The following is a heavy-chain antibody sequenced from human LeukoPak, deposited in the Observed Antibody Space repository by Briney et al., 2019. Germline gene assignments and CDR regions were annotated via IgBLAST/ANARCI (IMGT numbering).Heavy chain of an antibody. CDR1: GGSISSSTYY. D-gene: IGHD5-12*01. CDR2: LYYSGST. J-gene: IGHJ4*02. Sequence: SETLSLTCTVSGGSISSSTYYWGWIRQPPGKGLEWIGNLYYSGSTYYNPSLKSRVTISVDTSKNQFSLKPSSVTAADTAVYYCARQAISGYDPPPFGSWGQGTLVTVSS. V-gene: IGHV4-39*01. CDR3: ARQAISGYDPPPFGS.